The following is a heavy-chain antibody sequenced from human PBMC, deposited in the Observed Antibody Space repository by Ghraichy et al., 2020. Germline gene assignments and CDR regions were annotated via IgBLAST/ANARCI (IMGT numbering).Heavy chain of an antibody. D-gene: IGHD7-27*01. CDR3: ARHYPGDRTVGVFDY. CDR1: GGSISSSSYY. Sequence: SETLSLTCTVSGGSISSSSYYWGWIRQPPGKGLEWIGSIYYSGSTYYNPSLKSRVTISVDTSKNQFSLKLSSVTAADTAVYYCARHYPGDRTVGVFDYWGQGTLVTVSS. J-gene: IGHJ4*02. CDR2: IYYSGST. V-gene: IGHV4-39*01.